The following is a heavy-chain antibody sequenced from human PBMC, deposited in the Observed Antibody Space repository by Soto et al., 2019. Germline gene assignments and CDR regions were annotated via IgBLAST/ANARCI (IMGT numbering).Heavy chain of an antibody. J-gene: IGHJ4*02. V-gene: IGHV3-74*01. D-gene: IGHD6-13*01. Sequence: EVQLVESGGGFVQPGGSLRLSCAASGFTFSGYWIHWVRQAPGKGLVWVSRINGDGSSTSYADSVKGRFTISRDNAKNTLYLKMNSLRAEDTAVYYCARGFSSSWYVVYWGQGTLVTVSS. CDR3: ARGFSSSWYVVY. CDR1: GFTFSGYW. CDR2: INGDGSST.